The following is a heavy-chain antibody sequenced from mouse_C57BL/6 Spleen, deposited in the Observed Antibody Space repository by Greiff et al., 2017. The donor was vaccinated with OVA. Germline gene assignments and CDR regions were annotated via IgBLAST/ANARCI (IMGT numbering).Heavy chain of an antibody. CDR1: GYTFTTYP. CDR3: ERSDGYGYAMDY. Sequence: VKLHQPGAELVKPGASVKMSCKASGYTFTTYPMEWMKQNPVQGLEWIGNFHPSNDDTQYNQKFKGKATLTVEKSSSTAYLELSRLTSEDSAVYYGERSDGYGYAMDYWGQGTSVTVSS. D-gene: IGHD2-3*01. CDR2: FHPSNDDT. J-gene: IGHJ4*01. V-gene: IGHV1-47*01.